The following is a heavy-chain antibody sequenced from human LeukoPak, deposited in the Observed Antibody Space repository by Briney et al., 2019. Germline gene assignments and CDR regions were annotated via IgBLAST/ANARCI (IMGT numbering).Heavy chain of an antibody. CDR3: ARSGDSKWFDP. CDR1: GFTFSSFG. D-gene: IGHD4-11*01. CDR2: ISGYNGET. V-gene: IGHV1-18*01. J-gene: IGHJ5*02. Sequence: ASVKVSCKTSGFTFSSFGISRMRQAPGQGPEWMGWISGYNGETKYGQNFQGRVTMTTDTPTSTAYMELRSLRSDDTAVYYCARSGDSKWFDPWGQGTLVTVSS.